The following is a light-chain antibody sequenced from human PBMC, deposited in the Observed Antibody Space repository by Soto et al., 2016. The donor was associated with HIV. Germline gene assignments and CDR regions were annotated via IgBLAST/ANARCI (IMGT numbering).Light chain of an antibody. Sequence: DIQMTQSPSSLSASVGDRVTITCRASQDIDTWLAWYQQVPGKAPKSLIYASSTLQSGAPSKFSGSGTGTDFTLTITNLQAEDSAIYFCQQYQSYPLTFGGGPKWKSN. V-gene: IGKV1-16*02. CDR1: QDIDTW. CDR3: QQYQSYPLT. J-gene: IGKJ4*01. CDR2: ASS.